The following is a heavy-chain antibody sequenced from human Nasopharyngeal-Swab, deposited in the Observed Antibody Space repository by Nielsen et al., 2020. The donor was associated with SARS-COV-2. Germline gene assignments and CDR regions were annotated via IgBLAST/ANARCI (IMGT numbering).Heavy chain of an antibody. Sequence: GGSLRLSCAGSGFTFSKAWMSWVRQAPGKGLEWVGRIKSETDGRTRDYAAPVKGRFAISRDDSKHTLYLQMSSLKTEDTAVYYCTALDRYGYGFMYFDYWGQGTLVSVSS. CDR1: GFTFSKAW. V-gene: IGHV3-15*01. CDR3: TALDRYGYGFMYFDY. J-gene: IGHJ4*02. CDR2: IKSETDGRTR. D-gene: IGHD5-18*01.